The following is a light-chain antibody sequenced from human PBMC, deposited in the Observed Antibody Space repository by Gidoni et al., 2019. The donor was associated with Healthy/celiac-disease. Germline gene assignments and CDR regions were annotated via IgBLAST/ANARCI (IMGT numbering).Light chain of an antibody. V-gene: IGLV2-14*03. Sequence: QSALTQPASVSGSPGQSITISCTGTSSDVGGYNYVSWSQQHPGKAPKLMIYDVSNRPSGVSNRFSGSKSVNTASLTISGLQAEDEADYYCSSYTSSSIPVFGGGTKLTVL. CDR1: SSDVGGYNY. CDR3: SSYTSSSIPV. CDR2: DVS. J-gene: IGLJ2*01.